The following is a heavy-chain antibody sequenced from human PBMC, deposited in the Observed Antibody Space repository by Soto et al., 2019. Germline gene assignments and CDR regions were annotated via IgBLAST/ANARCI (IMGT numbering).Heavy chain of an antibody. D-gene: IGHD3-22*01. V-gene: IGHV1-18*01. Sequence: QVQLVQSGAEVKKPGASVKVSCKASGYTFTSYGISWVRQAPGQGLEWMGWISAYNGNTNYAQKRQGRVTMTTDTSTSTAYMELRSLRSDDTAVYYCARDFLPMIVVALEYFQHWGQGTLVTVSS. CDR2: ISAYNGNT. CDR1: GYTFTSYG. CDR3: ARDFLPMIVVALEYFQH. J-gene: IGHJ1*01.